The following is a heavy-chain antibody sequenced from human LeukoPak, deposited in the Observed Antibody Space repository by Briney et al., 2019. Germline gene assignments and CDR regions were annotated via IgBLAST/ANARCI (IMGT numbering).Heavy chain of an antibody. J-gene: IGHJ4*02. CDR3: ARGEWYFDY. Sequence: PGRSLRLSCAAFGFTFDDYAMHWVRQAPGKGLEWVSGISWNSGSIGYADSVKGRFTISRDNAKNSLYLQMNSLRAEDTALYYCARGEWYFDYWGQGTLVTVSS. CDR2: ISWNSGSI. CDR1: GFTFDDYA. D-gene: IGHD3-16*01. V-gene: IGHV3-9*01.